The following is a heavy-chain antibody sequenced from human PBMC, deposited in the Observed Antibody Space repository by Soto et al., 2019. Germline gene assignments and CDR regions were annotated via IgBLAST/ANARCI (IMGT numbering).Heavy chain of an antibody. V-gene: IGHV5-51*01. CDR3: ARGRGYSYGQYYFDY. D-gene: IGHD5-18*01. CDR2: IYPGDSDT. J-gene: IGHJ4*02. CDR1: GYSFTSYW. Sequence: GESLKISCKGSGYSFTSYWIGWVRQMPGKGLEWMGIIYPGDSDTRYSPSFQGQVTISADKSISTAYLQWSSLKASDTAMYYCARGRGYSYGQYYFDYWGQGTLVTVSS.